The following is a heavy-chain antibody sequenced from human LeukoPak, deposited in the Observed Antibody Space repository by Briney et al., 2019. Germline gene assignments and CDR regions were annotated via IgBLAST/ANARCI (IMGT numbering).Heavy chain of an antibody. J-gene: IGHJ4*02. CDR3: AGRVPVTLFDF. CDR1: GYTFTGYY. D-gene: IGHD2-2*01. V-gene: IGHV1-2*06. Sequence: GASVTVSCKASGYTFTGYYMHWVRQAPGQGLEWMGRINPNSGGTNYAQTFQGRVTMNRDTSISTAYMELSRLRSDDTAVYYCAGRVPVTLFDFWGQGTLVTVSS. CDR2: INPNSGGT.